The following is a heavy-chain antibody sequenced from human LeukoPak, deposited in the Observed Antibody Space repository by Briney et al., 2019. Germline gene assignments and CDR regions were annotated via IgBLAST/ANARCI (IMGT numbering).Heavy chain of an antibody. CDR2: ISSSSATT. J-gene: IGHJ4*02. Sequence: GGSLRLSCAASGFTFSSYAMHWVRQAPGRGLEWVSYISSSSATTYYADSVKGRFTISRDNAKNSLYLQMNSLRDEDTAVYYCGKYCSSSTCYPDYWGQGTLVTVSS. D-gene: IGHD2-2*01. CDR3: GKYCSSSTCYPDY. V-gene: IGHV3-48*02. CDR1: GFTFSSYA.